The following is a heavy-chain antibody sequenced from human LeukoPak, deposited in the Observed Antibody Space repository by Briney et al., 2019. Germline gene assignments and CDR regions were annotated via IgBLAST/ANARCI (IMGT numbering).Heavy chain of an antibody. CDR1: GDSISSGGYS. J-gene: IGHJ3*01. Sequence: PSETLSLTCAVSGDSISSGGYSWSWIRQTPGKGLEWIGYIYHSGSTYYNPSLKSRVTISADTSKNQLSLKLSSVTAADTAVYFCARDTVAVITTSHDAFDVWGQGTMVTVSS. CDR3: ARDTVAVITTSHDAFDV. V-gene: IGHV4-30-2*01. CDR2: IYHSGST. D-gene: IGHD3-22*01.